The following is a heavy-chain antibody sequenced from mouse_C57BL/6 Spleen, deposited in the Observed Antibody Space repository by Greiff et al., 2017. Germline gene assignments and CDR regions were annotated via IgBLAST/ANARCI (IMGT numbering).Heavy chain of an antibody. V-gene: IGHV14-4*01. J-gene: IGHJ2*01. CDR3: TTFSWDVDY. CDR1: GFNIKDDY. D-gene: IGHD4-1*01. CDR2: IDPENGDT. Sequence: VQLQQSGAELVRPGASVKLSCTASGFNIKDDYMHWVKQRPEQGLEWIGWIDPENGDTEYASKFQGKATITADTSSNTAYLQLSSLTSEDTAVYYCTTFSWDVDYWGQGTTRTVSS.